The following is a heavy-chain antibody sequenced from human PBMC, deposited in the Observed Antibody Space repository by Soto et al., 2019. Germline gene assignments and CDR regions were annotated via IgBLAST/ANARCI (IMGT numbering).Heavy chain of an antibody. CDR2: ISYDGSNK. D-gene: IGHD4-17*01. J-gene: IGHJ4*02. V-gene: IGHV3-30-3*01. CDR3: ARAPTTVTTSYYFDY. CDR1: GFTFSSYA. Sequence: QVQLVESGGGVVQPGRSLRLSCAASGFTFSSYAMHWVRQAPGKGLEWVAVISYDGSNKYYADSVKGRFTISRDNFKNTLYLQMNSLRAEDTAVYYGARAPTTVTTSYYFDYWGQGTLVTVSS.